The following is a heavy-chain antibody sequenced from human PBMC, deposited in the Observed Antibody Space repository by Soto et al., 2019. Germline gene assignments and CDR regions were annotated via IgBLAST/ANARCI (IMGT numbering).Heavy chain of an antibody. D-gene: IGHD2-15*01. V-gene: IGHV5-51*01. CDR3: ARHGPRVAAAPFNWFDP. CDR1: GYRFSSFW. CDR2: IYPGDATT. J-gene: IGHJ5*02. Sequence: GESLKISCKISGYRFSSFWIAWVRQKPGKGLEWMGIIYPGDATTRYSPSFQGQVTISADKSISTAYLQWSRLKASDTAMYYCARHGPRVAAAPFNWFDPWGQGTLVTVSS.